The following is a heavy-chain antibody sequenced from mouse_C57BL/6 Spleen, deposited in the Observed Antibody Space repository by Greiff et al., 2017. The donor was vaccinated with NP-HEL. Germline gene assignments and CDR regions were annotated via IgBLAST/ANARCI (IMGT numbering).Heavy chain of an antibody. D-gene: IGHD2-3*01. CDR1: GYSFTSYY. V-gene: IGHV1-66*01. CDR2: IYPGSGNT. Sequence: VQLQQSGPELVKPGASVKISCKASGYSFTSYYIHWVKQRPGQGLEWIGWIYPGSGNTKYNEKFKGKATLTADTSSSTAYMQLSSLTSEDSAVYYCARVGIYDGYSFAYWGQGTLVTVSA. CDR3: ARVGIYDGYSFAY. J-gene: IGHJ3*01.